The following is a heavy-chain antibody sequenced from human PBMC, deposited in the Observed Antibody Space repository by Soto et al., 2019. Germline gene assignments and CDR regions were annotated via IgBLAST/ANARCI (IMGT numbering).Heavy chain of an antibody. J-gene: IGHJ6*02. Sequence: QVQLVQSGAEVKKAGSSVKVSCKASGGTFSSYAMNWVRQAPGQGLEWMGGIIPMIGTADYAQKFQARVTITADESTSTAYMELSSLTSEDTAVYYCARPVLMDTGVRYYYGMDVWGQGTTVTVSS. D-gene: IGHD5-18*01. CDR1: GGTFSSYA. CDR3: ARPVLMDTGVRYYYGMDV. V-gene: IGHV1-69*01. CDR2: IIPMIGTA.